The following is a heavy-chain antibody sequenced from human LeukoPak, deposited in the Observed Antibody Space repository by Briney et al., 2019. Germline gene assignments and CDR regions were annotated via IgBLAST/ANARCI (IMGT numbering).Heavy chain of an antibody. Sequence: ASVKVSCKASGYTFIGYYMHWVRQAPGQGLEWMGWINPNSGGTNYAQKFQGRVTMTRDTSISTAYMELSRLRSDDTAVYYCARANGAAAGLDYWGQGTLVTVSS. CDR1: GYTFIGYY. CDR2: INPNSGGT. D-gene: IGHD6-13*01. CDR3: ARANGAAAGLDY. J-gene: IGHJ4*02. V-gene: IGHV1-2*02.